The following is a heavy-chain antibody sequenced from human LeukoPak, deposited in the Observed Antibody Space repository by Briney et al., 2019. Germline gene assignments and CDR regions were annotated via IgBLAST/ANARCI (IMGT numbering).Heavy chain of an antibody. CDR3: ARSKSPVEMATIMVY. V-gene: IGHV1-18*01. Sequence: ASVKVSCKASGYTFTSYGISWVRQAPGQGLEWMGWISAYNGNTNYAQKLQGRVTMTTDTSTSTAYMELSSLRSEDTAVYYCARSKSPVEMATIMVYWGQGTLVTVSS. CDR1: GYTFTSYG. D-gene: IGHD5-24*01. J-gene: IGHJ4*02. CDR2: ISAYNGNT.